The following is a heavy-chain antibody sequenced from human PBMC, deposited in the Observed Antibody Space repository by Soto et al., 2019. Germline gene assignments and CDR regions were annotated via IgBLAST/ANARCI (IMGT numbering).Heavy chain of an antibody. CDR1: GFSFSDYG. CDR2: ISYDGSNK. D-gene: IGHD2-15*01. J-gene: IGHJ6*02. CDR3: AKDKKAVAPSHYYYGMDV. V-gene: IGHV3-30*18. Sequence: GSLRLSCAASGFSFSDYGMHWVRQAPGKGLEWVAVISYDGSNKYYADSVKGRFTISRDNSKNTLYLQMNSLRAEDTAVYYCAKDKKAVAPSHYYYGMDVWGQGTTVTVSS.